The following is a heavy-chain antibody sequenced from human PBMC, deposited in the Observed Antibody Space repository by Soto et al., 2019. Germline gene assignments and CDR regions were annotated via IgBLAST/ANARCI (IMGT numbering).Heavy chain of an antibody. Sequence: ASVKVSCKASGYTFTNYAMHWVRQAPGQRLEWMGWINAGNGNTKYSQKFQGRVTITRDTSASTAYMELSSLRSEDTAVYYCARAPSPHLGDYWGQGTLVTVSS. CDR2: INAGNGNT. J-gene: IGHJ4*02. CDR3: ARAPSPHLGDY. CDR1: GYTFTNYA. V-gene: IGHV1-3*01.